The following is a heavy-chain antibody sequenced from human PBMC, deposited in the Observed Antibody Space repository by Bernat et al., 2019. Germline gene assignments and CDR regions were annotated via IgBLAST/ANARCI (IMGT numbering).Heavy chain of an antibody. CDR1: GFTFSSYE. CDR2: ISSSGSTI. J-gene: IGHJ4*02. D-gene: IGHD2-21*02. CDR3: ARDWRCGGDCSPGIDY. V-gene: IGHV3-48*03. Sequence: EVQLVESGGGLVQPGGSLRLSCAASGFTFSSYEMNWVRQAPGKGLGWVSSISSSGSTIYYADSVKGRFTISRDNAKNSLYLQMNSLRAEDTAVYYCARDWRCGGDCSPGIDYWGQGTLVTVSS.